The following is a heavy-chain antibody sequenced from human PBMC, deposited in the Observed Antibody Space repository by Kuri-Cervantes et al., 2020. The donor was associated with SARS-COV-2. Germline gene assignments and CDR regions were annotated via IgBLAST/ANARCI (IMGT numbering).Heavy chain of an antibody. J-gene: IGHJ6*02. CDR2: ISSSSSYI. Sequence: GGSLRLSCAASRFTFSSYSMNWVRQAPGKGLEWVSSISSSSSYIYYADSVKGRFTISRDNAKNSLYLQMNSLRAEDTAVYYCAREGQLERPGAYYYYYGMDVWGQGTTVTVSS. CDR1: RFTFSSYS. V-gene: IGHV3-21*01. D-gene: IGHD1-1*01. CDR3: AREGQLERPGAYYYYYGMDV.